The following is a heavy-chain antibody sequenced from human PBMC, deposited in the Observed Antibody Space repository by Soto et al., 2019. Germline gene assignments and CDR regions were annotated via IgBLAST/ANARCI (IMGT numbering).Heavy chain of an antibody. J-gene: IGHJ4*02. D-gene: IGHD3-16*02. CDR1: GFTVSSNY. V-gene: IGHV3-66*01. CDR3: ARGSGIMITFGGVIPYAPPFDY. CDR2: IYSGGST. Sequence: PGGSLRLSCTASGFTVSSNYMSWVRQAPGKGLEWVSVIYSGGSTYYADSVKGRFTISRDNSKNTLCLQMNSLRAEDTAVYYCARGSGIMITFGGVIPYAPPFDYWGQGTLVTVSS.